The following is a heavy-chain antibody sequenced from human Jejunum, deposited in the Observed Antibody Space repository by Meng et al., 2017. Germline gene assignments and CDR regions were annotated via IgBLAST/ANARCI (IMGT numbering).Heavy chain of an antibody. CDR1: GYSFTNYW. J-gene: IGHJ4*02. CDR2: ISPSESDD. Sequence: GESLKISCKGSGYSFTNYWFGWARQRPGKGLEWRGIISPSESDDRYSPSFQGQVTISADKSISTAYLHWSSLKASDIAMYYCARVKTIRDPFDYWGQGTLVTVSS. D-gene: IGHD3-10*01. V-gene: IGHV5-51*01. CDR3: ARVKTIRDPFDY.